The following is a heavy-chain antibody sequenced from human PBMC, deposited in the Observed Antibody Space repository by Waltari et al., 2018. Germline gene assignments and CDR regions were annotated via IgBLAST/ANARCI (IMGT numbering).Heavy chain of an antibody. V-gene: IGHV3-30*18. CDR1: GFTFRSFG. CDR3: AKDHGVEAPGMDV. CDR2: IAYDGIKT. Sequence: QVQLVESGGGVVQPGKSLRLSCAASGFTFRSFGMHWVRQAPGKGLEGVAVIAYDGIKTDDIDSVKGRFTISRDNSKNTLYLQMSSLRAQDSAVYYCAKDHGVEAPGMDVWGRGTTVSVS. J-gene: IGHJ6*02.